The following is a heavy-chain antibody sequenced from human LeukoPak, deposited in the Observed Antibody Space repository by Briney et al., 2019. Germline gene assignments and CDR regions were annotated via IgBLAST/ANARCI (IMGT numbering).Heavy chain of an antibody. J-gene: IGHJ3*02. CDR2: IYYSGGT. Sequence: SETLSLTCTVSGGSISSSSYSWGWIRQPPGKGLEWIGSIYYSGGTYYNPSLKSRVTISVDTSKNQFSLKLSSVTAADTAVYYCAAARTGHYYDSSGYGRAAFDIWGQGTMVTVSS. CDR3: AAARTGHYYDSSGYGRAAFDI. V-gene: IGHV4-39*01. CDR1: GGSISSSSYS. D-gene: IGHD3-22*01.